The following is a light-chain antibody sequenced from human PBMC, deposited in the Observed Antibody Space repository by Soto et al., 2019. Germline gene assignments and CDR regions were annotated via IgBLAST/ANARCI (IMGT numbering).Light chain of an antibody. V-gene: IGKV1-39*01. CDR3: QQSYSSSWT. Sequence: DIQMTQSPSSLSASVGDRVTITCGASQSISNSLNWYQQRPGKAPKLLIYGTSSLQSGVPSRFSGSGSGTDFTLTISSLQREDFATYYCQQSYSSSWTFGQGTKVEIK. J-gene: IGKJ1*01. CDR2: GTS. CDR1: QSISNS.